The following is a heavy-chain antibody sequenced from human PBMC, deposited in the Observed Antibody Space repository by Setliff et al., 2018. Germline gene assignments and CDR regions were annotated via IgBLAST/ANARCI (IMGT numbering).Heavy chain of an antibody. CDR1: GYIFKSYG. Sequence: ASVKVSCKASGYIFKSYGISWVRQAPGQGLEWMGWISSYNDVTNYAQRFQGRVTMTTDTPKSAAYMDLRGLRSDDTAVYYCAISTLSICSGGSCPNAFDVWGQGTMVTVS. CDR2: ISSYNDVT. V-gene: IGHV1-18*01. CDR3: AISTLSICSGGSCPNAFDV. D-gene: IGHD2-15*01. J-gene: IGHJ3*01.